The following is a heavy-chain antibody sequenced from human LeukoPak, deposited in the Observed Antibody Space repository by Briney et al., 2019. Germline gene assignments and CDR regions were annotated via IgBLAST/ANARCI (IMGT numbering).Heavy chain of an antibody. CDR3: ARGVVPAAGYYYYYMDV. CDR1: GYTFTGYY. CDR2: INPNSGGT. Sequence: VASVKVSCKASGYTFTGYYMHWVRQAPGQGLEWMGWINPNSGGTNYAQKFQGRVTMTRDTSISTAYMELSRLRSDDTAVYYCARGVVPAAGYYYYYMDVWGKGTTVTISS. V-gene: IGHV1-2*02. J-gene: IGHJ6*03. D-gene: IGHD2-2*01.